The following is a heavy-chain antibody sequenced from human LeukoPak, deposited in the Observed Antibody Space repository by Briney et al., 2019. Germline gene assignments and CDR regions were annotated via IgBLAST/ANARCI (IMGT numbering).Heavy chain of an antibody. CDR3: ARADCSGSTCYLRRSWFDP. J-gene: IGHJ5*02. CDR2: ISTSSRYI. V-gene: IGHV3-21*01. D-gene: IGHD2-2*01. Sequence: GGSLRLSCAASGFTFSSFDMNWVRQAPGKGVEWVSSISTSSRYIYYRDSVKGRFTISRDDAKNSLYLQMNSLRVEDTAVYYCARADCSGSTCYLRRSWFDPWGQGTLVTVSS. CDR1: GFTFSSFD.